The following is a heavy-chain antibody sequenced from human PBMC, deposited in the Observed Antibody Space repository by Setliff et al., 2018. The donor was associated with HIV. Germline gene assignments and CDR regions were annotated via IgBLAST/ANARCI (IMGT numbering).Heavy chain of an antibody. D-gene: IGHD3-3*01. V-gene: IGHV4-39*01. J-gene: IGHJ5*01. CDR3: ARRAYYDFWSGFYLSIANRFDS. CDR1: GGSISSRDYS. CDR2: LPHSGAT. Sequence: SETLSLTCTVSGGSISSRDYSWGWIRQPPGKGLEWIVSLPHSGATFYNPSLRSRVTTSEDTSKNQFSLRLSSVTAADTAVYYCARRAYYDFWSGFYLSIANRFDSWGQGILVTVSS.